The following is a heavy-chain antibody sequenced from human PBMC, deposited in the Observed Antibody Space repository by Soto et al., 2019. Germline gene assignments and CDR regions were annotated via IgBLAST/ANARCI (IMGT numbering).Heavy chain of an antibody. J-gene: IGHJ4*02. CDR3: ARGTAFFDY. Sequence: PSETLSLTCAVSGGSISSSSYYWGWIRQPPGKGLEWVGSFFYGGSTYYNPSLKSRVTISVDTSKNQFSLKLSSVTAADTSVYYCARGTAFFDYRGQGTLVTVSS. D-gene: IGHD3-3*02. CDR1: GGSISSSSYY. CDR2: FFYGGST. V-gene: IGHV4-39*01.